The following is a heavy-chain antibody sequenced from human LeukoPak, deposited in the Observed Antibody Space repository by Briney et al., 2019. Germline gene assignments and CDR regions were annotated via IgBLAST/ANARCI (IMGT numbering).Heavy chain of an antibody. D-gene: IGHD3/OR15-3a*01. CDR3: AKHFCTGLDCSLFDS. CDR2: IRSAVDTT. CDR1: GFTIGNYG. Sequence: GGSLRLSCAASGFTIGNYGVSWVRQAPGKGLEWISGIRSAVDTTHYADSVKGRFIISRDNSKNTLSLQLDSLRPEDTALYYCAKHFCTGLDCSLFDSWGQGTLVTVSS. V-gene: IGHV3-23*01. J-gene: IGHJ4*02.